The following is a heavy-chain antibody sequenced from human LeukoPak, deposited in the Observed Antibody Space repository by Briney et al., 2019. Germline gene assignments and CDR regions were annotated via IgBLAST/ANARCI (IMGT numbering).Heavy chain of an antibody. Sequence: PGGSLRLSCAASGFTFSSYWMHWVRQAPGKGLVWVSRINNDGSSTSYADSVKGRFTISRDNAKNTLYLQTNSLRAEDTAVYYCVSSYCSGGSCYSASGYWGQGTLVTVSS. J-gene: IGHJ4*02. CDR2: INNDGSST. V-gene: IGHV3-74*01. D-gene: IGHD2-15*01. CDR3: VSSYCSGGSCYSASGY. CDR1: GFTFSSYW.